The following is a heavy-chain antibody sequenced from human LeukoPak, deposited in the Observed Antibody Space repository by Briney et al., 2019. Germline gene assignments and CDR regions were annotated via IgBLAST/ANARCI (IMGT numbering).Heavy chain of an antibody. CDR3: ARDRGSRGFDY. V-gene: IGHV1-69*05. D-gene: IGHD2-15*01. CDR1: GGTFSSYA. J-gene: IGHJ4*02. Sequence: ASVKVSCKASGGTFSSYAISWVRQAPGQGLEWMGGILPIFGTANYAQKFQGRVTITTDESTSTAYMELSSLRSEDTAVYYCARDRGSRGFDYWGQGTLVTVSS. CDR2: ILPIFGTA.